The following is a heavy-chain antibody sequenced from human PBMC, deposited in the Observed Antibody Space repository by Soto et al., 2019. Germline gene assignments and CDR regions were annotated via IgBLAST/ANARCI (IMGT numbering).Heavy chain of an antibody. Sequence: PGESLKISCQGSGYSFASYWIGWVRQMPGKDLEWMGIIYPGDSDTRYSPSFQGQVTISADKSLGTAYLQRTSLKASDTALYYCARTRSFTLGFYYDGMDVWGQGTTVTVSS. CDR2: IYPGDSDT. V-gene: IGHV5-51*01. D-gene: IGHD6-6*01. CDR3: ARTRSFTLGFYYDGMDV. CDR1: GYSFASYW. J-gene: IGHJ6*02.